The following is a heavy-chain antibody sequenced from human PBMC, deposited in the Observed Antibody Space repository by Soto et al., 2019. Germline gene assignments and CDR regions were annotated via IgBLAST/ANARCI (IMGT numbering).Heavy chain of an antibody. CDR2: ISSSSSTI. CDR1: EFTFPDAC. J-gene: IGHJ4*02. V-gene: IGHV3-48*01. Sequence: EGSLILSWAPCEFTFPDACTNWVRQAPGKGLEWVSYISSSSSTIYYADSVKGRFTISRDNAKNSLYLQMNSLRAEDTAVYYCARGLYYYDSSGYYWGQGT. D-gene: IGHD3-22*01. CDR3: ARGLYYYDSSGYY.